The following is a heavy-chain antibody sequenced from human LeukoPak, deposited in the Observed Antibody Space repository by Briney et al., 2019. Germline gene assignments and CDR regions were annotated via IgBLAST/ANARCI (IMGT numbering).Heavy chain of an antibody. CDR2: IYYSGST. CDR1: GGSISSSSYY. Sequence: SETMSLTCTVSGGSISSSSYYWGWIRQPPGKGLEWIGNIYYSGSTYYNPSLESRVTISVDTSKNQFSLKLSSVTAADTAVYYCARVLRRAYCGGDCQSGLDYWGQGTLVAVSS. J-gene: IGHJ4*02. V-gene: IGHV4-39*07. D-gene: IGHD2-21*02. CDR3: ARVLRRAYCGGDCQSGLDY.